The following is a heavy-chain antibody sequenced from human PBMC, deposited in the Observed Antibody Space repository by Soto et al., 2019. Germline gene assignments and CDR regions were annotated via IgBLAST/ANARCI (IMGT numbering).Heavy chain of an antibody. D-gene: IGHD1-26*01. CDR3: ARVSSGSYYPYYYYYGMDV. V-gene: IGHV4-30-4*01. CDR2: IYYSGST. CDR1: GFSISSGYYY. Sequence: SETLYLTSTASGFSISSGYYYWSSTRQPRGKGLEWIGYIYYSGSTYYNPSLKSRVTISVDTSKNQFSLKLSSVTAADTAVYYCARVSSGSYYPYYYYYGMDVWGQGTTVT. J-gene: IGHJ6*02.